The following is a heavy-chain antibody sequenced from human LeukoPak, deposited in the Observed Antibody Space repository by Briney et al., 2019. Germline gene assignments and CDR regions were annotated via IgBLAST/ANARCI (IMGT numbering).Heavy chain of an antibody. CDR1: EFTFSSYS. CDR3: AKDLFDDFWSGYYRG. Sequence: GGSLRLSCVASEFTFSSYSMSWVRQPPGKGLEWVSTISGSGAATFYADSVKGRFTISRDNSKNTLYLQMNSLRAEDTAVYYCAKDLFDDFWSGYYRGWGQGTLVTVSS. J-gene: IGHJ4*02. D-gene: IGHD3-3*01. CDR2: ISGSGAAT. V-gene: IGHV3-23*01.